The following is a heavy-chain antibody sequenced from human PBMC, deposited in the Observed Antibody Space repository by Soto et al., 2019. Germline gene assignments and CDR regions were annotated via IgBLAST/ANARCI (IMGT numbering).Heavy chain of an antibody. J-gene: IGHJ6*02. CDR3: ARGGSRLLWFGESRRGGYGMDV. V-gene: IGHV3-33*01. CDR1: GFTFSSYG. Sequence: GGSLRLSCATSGFTFSSYGMHWVRQAPGKGLEWVAVIWYDGSNKYYADSVKGRFTISRDNSKNTLYLQMNSLRAEDTAVYYCARGGSRLLWFGESRRGGYGMDVWGQGTTVTVSS. D-gene: IGHD3-10*01. CDR2: IWYDGSNK.